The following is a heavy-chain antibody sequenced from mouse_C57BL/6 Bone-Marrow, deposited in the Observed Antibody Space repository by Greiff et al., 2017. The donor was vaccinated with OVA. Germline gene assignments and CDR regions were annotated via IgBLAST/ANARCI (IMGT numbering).Heavy chain of an antibody. Sequence: EVQLQQSGPVLVKPGASVKMSCKASGYTFTDYYMNWVKQSHGKSLEWIGVINPYNGGTSYNQKFKGKATLTVDKSSSTAYMGLNSLTSEDSAVYYCARPWDPYAMDYWGQGTSVTVSS. CDR3: ARPWDPYAMDY. D-gene: IGHD4-1*01. CDR2: INPYNGGT. V-gene: IGHV1-19*01. CDR1: GYTFTDYY. J-gene: IGHJ4*01.